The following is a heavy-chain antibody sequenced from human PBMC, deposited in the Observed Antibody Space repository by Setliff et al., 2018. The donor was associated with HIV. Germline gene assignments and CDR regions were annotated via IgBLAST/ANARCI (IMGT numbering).Heavy chain of an antibody. Sequence: PGESLKISCKGFGYDFADYWIAWVRQVPGKGLEWVGNVYPGDSDTRYSPSFQGQVTISADESISTAYLQWSSLKASDTAMYYCARHGVGDTMVTVDYWGQGTLVTVS. CDR1: GYDFADYW. CDR2: VYPGDSDT. J-gene: IGHJ4*02. D-gene: IGHD3-10*01. CDR3: ARHGVGDTMVTVDY. V-gene: IGHV5-51*01.